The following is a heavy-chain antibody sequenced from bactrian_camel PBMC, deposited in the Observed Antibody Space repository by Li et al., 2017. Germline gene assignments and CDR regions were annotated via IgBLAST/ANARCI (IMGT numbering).Heavy chain of an antibody. CDR1: GFAFSNLA. D-gene: IGHD1*01. CDR3: ATDRSSMVARTWWYKY. Sequence: VQLVESGGGLVQPGGSLRLSCAASGFAFSNLAMSWVRQAPGKGLEWVSTINSGGGSTAYADSVKGRFTISRDNAKNMLYPQMNSLKTEDAAVYYCATDRSSMVARTWWYKYWGQGTQVTVS. J-gene: IGHJ4*01. V-gene: IGHV3S40*01. CDR2: INSGGGST.